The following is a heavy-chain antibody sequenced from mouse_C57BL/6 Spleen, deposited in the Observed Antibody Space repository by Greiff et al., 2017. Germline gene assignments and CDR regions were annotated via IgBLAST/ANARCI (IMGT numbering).Heavy chain of an antibody. CDR2: IYPGDGDT. V-gene: IGHV1-82*01. CDR1: GYAFSSSW. CDR3: ASNYVFDY. D-gene: IGHD2-1*01. J-gene: IGHJ2*01. Sequence: VKLQESGPELVKPGASVKISCKASGYAFSSSWMNWVKQRPGKGLEWIGRIYPGDGDTNYNGKFKGKATLTADKSSSTAYMQLSSLTSEDSAVYFCASNYVFDYWGQGTTLTVSS.